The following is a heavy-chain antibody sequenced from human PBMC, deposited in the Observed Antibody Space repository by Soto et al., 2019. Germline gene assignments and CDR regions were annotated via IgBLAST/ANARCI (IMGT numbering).Heavy chain of an antibody. CDR2: IKYSGAT. CDR1: SASITIHVYY. CDR3: ARHGITGSYYDAFDI. J-gene: IGHJ3*02. V-gene: IGHV4-39*01. Sequence: PSETLSLTSIFSSASITIHVYYWGWVPQSPGKGLEWIASIKYSGATFYNPSLKSRVTLSVDTSKTQFALKLSSVTAAETAVYYCARHGITGSYYDAFDIWGQGTMVT. D-gene: IGHD1-26*01.